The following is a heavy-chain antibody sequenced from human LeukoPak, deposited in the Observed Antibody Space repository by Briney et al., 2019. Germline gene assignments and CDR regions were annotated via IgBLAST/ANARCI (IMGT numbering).Heavy chain of an antibody. Sequence: GGSLRLSCAASGFTFSSYGMHWVRQAPGKGLEWVAVISYDGSNKYYADSVKGRFTISRDNSKNTLYLQMNSLRAEDTAVYYCVKDRRYFDWLSDFDYWGQGTLVTVSS. CDR2: ISYDGSNK. J-gene: IGHJ4*02. V-gene: IGHV3-30*18. CDR3: VKDRRYFDWLSDFDY. D-gene: IGHD3-9*01. CDR1: GFTFSSYG.